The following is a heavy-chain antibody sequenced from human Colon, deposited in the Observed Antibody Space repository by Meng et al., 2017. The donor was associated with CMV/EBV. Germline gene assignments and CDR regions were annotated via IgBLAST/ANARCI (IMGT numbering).Heavy chain of an antibody. V-gene: IGHV3-11*01. CDR2: ISSSGSTI. Sequence: GGSLRLSCAASGFTFSDYYMTWFRQAPGKGLEWISYISSSGSTISYADSVKGRFTISRDNAKNSLYLEMNSLRAEDTAVYYCAREGLFGVDRRLDYWGQGTLVTVSS. CDR3: AREGLFGVDRRLDY. CDR1: GFTFSDYY. D-gene: IGHD3-3*01. J-gene: IGHJ4*02.